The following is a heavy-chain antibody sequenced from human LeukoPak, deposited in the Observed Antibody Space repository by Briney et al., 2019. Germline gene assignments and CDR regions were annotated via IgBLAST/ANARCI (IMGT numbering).Heavy chain of an antibody. Sequence: GGSLRLSCVASGLTFSTTSMNWVRQAPGKGLEWVSHICGSGSTIYYTDSVKGRFTISRDNARNSVYLQMNSLRDEDTATYYCTRGAIPGYGDNWFWFDSWGQGTLVSVSS. D-gene: IGHD1-1*01. V-gene: IGHV3-48*02. CDR1: GLTFSTTS. CDR2: ICGSGSTI. CDR3: TRGAIPGYGDNWFWFDS. J-gene: IGHJ5*01.